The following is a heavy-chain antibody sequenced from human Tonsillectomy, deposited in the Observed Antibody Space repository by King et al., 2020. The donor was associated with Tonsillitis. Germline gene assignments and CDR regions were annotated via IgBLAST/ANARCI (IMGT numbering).Heavy chain of an antibody. V-gene: IGHV1-69*01. J-gene: IGHJ6*02. CDR1: GGTFSSFA. Sequence: KLVQSGAEVKKPGSSVKVSCEASGGTFSSFAISWVRQAPGQGLEWMGGIIPICGTANYAQKFQGRVTITADESTSTAYMELSSLRSEDTAVYYCARDVTERQHSYYYGMDVWGQGTTVTVSS. CDR2: IIPICGTA. D-gene: IGHD1-1*01. CDR3: ARDVTERQHSYYYGMDV.